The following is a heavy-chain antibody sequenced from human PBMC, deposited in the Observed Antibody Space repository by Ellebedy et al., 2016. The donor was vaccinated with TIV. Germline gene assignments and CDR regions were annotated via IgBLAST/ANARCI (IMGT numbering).Heavy chain of an antibody. CDR2: ISTSGYTK. CDR3: ARDQGIAGYFGMDV. CDR1: GFTFSDYE. J-gene: IGHJ6*02. V-gene: IGHV3-11*01. D-gene: IGHD6-13*01. Sequence: GESLKISCAASGFTFSDYEMDWVRQAPGKGLEWVSHISTSGYTKYYAESVKGRFTISRDNAKNSLYLQMNSLSADDTALYYCARDQGIAGYFGMDVWGQGTTVAVSS.